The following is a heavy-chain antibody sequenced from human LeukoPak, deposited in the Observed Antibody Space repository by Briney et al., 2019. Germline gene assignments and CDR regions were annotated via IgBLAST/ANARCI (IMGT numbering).Heavy chain of an antibody. Sequence: GGSLRLSCAASGFSISHYYMTWVRQTPGKGLDWVSVIYTGGGTNYGDSVKGRFTISRDNAKNSLYLQMNSLRAEDTAVYYCARDKDYANAFDIWGQGTMVTVSS. CDR1: GFSISHYY. CDR3: ARDKDYANAFDI. J-gene: IGHJ3*02. CDR2: IYTGGGT. D-gene: IGHD4-17*01. V-gene: IGHV3-53*01.